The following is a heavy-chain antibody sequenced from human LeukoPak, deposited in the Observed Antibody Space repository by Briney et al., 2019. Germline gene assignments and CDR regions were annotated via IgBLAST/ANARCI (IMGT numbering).Heavy chain of an antibody. V-gene: IGHV4-38-2*02. D-gene: IGHD1-26*01. CDR2: IYHSGST. J-gene: IGHJ3*02. CDR1: GYSISSGYY. CDR3: ARGGWELHRAFDI. Sequence: PSETLSLTCTVSGYSISSGYYWGWIRQPPGKGLEWIGSIYHSGSTYYNPSLKSRVTISVDTSKNQFSLKLSSVTAADTAVYYCARGGWELHRAFDIWGQGTMVTVSS.